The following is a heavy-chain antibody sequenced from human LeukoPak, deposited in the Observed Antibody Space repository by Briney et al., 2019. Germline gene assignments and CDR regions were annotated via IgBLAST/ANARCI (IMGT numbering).Heavy chain of an antibody. D-gene: IGHD3-16*01. CDR3: ARPRRGYCFDY. J-gene: IGHJ4*02. Sequence: GGSLRLSCAASGFTFSYNYMIWIRQAPGKGLEWVSYIDTSGSAMYYAVPVKGRFTISRYNARNSLYLQMNSLRAEDTAVYYCARPRRGYCFDYWGQGALVTVSS. V-gene: IGHV3-11*04. CDR2: IDTSGSAM. CDR1: GFTFSYNY.